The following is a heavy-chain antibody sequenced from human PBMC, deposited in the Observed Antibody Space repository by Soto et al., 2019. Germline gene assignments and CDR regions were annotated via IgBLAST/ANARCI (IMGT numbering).Heavy chain of an antibody. J-gene: IGHJ5*02. Sequence: SVKVSCKASGCTVSSYTISCVRQAPGQVLEWMGGIIPIFGTANYAQKFQGRVTITADESTSTAYMELSSLRSEDTAVYYCARRLGPTEFDPWGQGTLVTVSS. D-gene: IGHD3-16*01. CDR2: IIPIFGTA. V-gene: IGHV1-69*13. CDR3: ARRLGPTEFDP. CDR1: GCTVSSYT.